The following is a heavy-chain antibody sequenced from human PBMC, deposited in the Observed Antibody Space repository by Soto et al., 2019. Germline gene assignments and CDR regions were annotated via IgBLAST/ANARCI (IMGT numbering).Heavy chain of an antibody. CDR3: AREGYCSSTSCFDY. CDR1: GYTFTNYA. J-gene: IGHJ4*02. D-gene: IGHD2-2*01. CDR2: IIAGNGNT. Sequence: GASVKVSCKASGYTFTNYAMHWVRHAPGQRLEWMGWIIAGNGNTKYSQKCQGRVTITRDTSASTAYMELRSLRSADTAVYYCAREGYCSSTSCFDYWGQGTLVTVSS. V-gene: IGHV1-3*01.